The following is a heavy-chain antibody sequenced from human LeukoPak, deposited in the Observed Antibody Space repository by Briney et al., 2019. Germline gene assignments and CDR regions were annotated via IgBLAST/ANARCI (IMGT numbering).Heavy chain of an antibody. CDR1: GFTFSSYE. CDR2: ISSSGSTI. CDR3: ARTDRGDYVWGSYRRQNYFDY. J-gene: IGHJ4*02. D-gene: IGHD3-16*02. V-gene: IGHV3-48*03. Sequence: GGSLRLFCAASGFTFSSYEMNWVRQAPGKGLEWVSYISSSGSTIYYADSVKGRFTISRDNAKNSLYLQMNSLRAEDTAVYYCARTDRGDYVWGSYRRQNYFDYWGQGTLVTVSS.